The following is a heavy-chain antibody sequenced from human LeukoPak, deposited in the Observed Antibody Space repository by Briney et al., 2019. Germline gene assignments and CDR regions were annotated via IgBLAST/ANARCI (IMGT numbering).Heavy chain of an antibody. CDR2: ISHSGATI. J-gene: IGHJ4*02. D-gene: IGHD3-22*01. Sequence: GGSLRLSCAASGFTFSNHYMSWIRQAPGNGLEWISYISHSGATIYYADSVKGRFTISRDNAKNSLYLQMESLRAEDTAVYYCARASLYFYDSSVRLYFGYWGQGTLVTASS. CDR1: GFTFSNHY. V-gene: IGHV3-11*04. CDR3: ARASLYFYDSSVRLYFGY.